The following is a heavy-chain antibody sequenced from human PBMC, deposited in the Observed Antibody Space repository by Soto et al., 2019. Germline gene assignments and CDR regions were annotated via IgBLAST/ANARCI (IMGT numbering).Heavy chain of an antibody. CDR2: ISDAGGNT. CDR3: AKQQKDYYGLDV. V-gene: IGHV3-23*01. Sequence: EVQLLESGGGLVQPGGSLRLSCVASGFTFISFAMSWVRQAPGKGLEWVSTISDAGGNTYNADSVKGRFPISRDNASTTLYLQMNSLRAEDTAIYYCAKQQKDYYGLDVWGQGTTVTVSS. CDR1: GFTFISFA. J-gene: IGHJ6*02.